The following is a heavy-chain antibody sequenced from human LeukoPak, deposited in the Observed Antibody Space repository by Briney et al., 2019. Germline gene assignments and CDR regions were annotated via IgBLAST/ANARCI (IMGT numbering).Heavy chain of an antibody. D-gene: IGHD6-13*01. J-gene: IGHJ3*02. V-gene: IGHV4-59*01. CDR3: ARGAAATI. Sequence: SETLSLTCTVSGGSISSYYWSWIRQPPGKGLEWLGYIYHSGSTNYNPSFKSRVTISVDTSKKQFSLKLRSVTAADTAVYYCARGAAATIWGQGTMVTVSS. CDR2: IYHSGST. CDR1: GGSISSYY.